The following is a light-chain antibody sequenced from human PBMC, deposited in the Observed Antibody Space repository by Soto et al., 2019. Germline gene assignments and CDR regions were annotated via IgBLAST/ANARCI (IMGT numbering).Light chain of an antibody. J-gene: IGLJ1*01. V-gene: IGLV1-40*01. CDR1: SSNIGAGYE. CDR2: ENN. CDR3: QSDDSSLSVYV. Sequence: QSVLTQPPSVSEAPGQRVTISCTGSSSNIGAGYEAHWYQQVPGTAPKLLIYENNNRPSGVPDRFSGSQSGTSASLAITGLQGEDEAEYYCQSDDSSLSVYVFGTGTKLTVL.